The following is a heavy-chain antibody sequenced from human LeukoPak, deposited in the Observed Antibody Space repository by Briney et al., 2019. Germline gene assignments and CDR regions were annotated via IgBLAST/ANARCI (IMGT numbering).Heavy chain of an antibody. J-gene: IGHJ5*02. V-gene: IGHV3-23*01. CDR2: ISGSGGST. CDR3: AKVGYDFWSGYHWFDP. D-gene: IGHD3-3*01. CDR1: GFTFSSYA. Sequence: GGSLRLSCAASGFTFSSYALSWVRQAPGKGLEWVSAISGSGGSTYYADSVKGRFTISRDNSKNTLYLQMNSLRAEDTAVYYCAKVGYDFWSGYHWFDPWGQGTLVTVSS.